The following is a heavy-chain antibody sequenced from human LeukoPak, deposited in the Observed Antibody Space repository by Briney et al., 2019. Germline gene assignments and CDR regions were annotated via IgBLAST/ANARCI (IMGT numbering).Heavy chain of an antibody. D-gene: IGHD2-15*01. CDR1: GSIFSDYG. CDR2: VSGSDNT. CDR3: VKDGWSD. Sequence: PGGSLRLSCVASGSIFSDYGMNWVRQAPGKGLEWVSFVSGSDNTYYAESAKGRFTISRDNSKNTLYLQVNSLRAEDTAIYYCVKDGWSDWGQGTLVTVSS. V-gene: IGHV3-23*01. J-gene: IGHJ4*02.